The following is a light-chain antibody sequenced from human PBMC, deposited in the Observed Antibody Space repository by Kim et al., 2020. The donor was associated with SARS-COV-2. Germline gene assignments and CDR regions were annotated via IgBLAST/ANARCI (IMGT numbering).Light chain of an antibody. CDR2: GVT. V-gene: IGLV2-14*03. J-gene: IGLJ1*01. Sequence: QSITISCTGTSGDIGGFDYVSWYQQRPGKAPKLLIYGVTHRPSGFPDSFSGSKSGNTASLTISGLQAEDEADYYCSSYTTIYSYVFGTGTKVTVL. CDR3: SSYTTIYSYV. CDR1: SGDIGGFDY.